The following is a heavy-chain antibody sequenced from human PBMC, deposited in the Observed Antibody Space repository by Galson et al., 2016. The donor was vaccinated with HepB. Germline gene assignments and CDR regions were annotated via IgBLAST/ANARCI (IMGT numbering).Heavy chain of an antibody. Sequence: SLRLSCAASGFTFSSYGMHWVRQAPGKGLEWVAVISYDGSNKYYADSVKGRFTISGDTSKNTLYQQMNSLRAEDTAVYYCAKGGGFDRLSPYWYFDLWGRGTLVTVSS. D-gene: IGHD3-9*01. V-gene: IGHV3-30*18. CDR3: AKGGGFDRLSPYWYFDL. CDR2: ISYDGSNK. CDR1: GFTFSSYG. J-gene: IGHJ2*01.